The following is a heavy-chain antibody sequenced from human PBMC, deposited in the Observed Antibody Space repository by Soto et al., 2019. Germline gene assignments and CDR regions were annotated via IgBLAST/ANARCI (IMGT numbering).Heavy chain of an antibody. CDR1: GGSISSGGYS. Sequence: QLQLQESGSGLVKPSQTLSLTCAVSGGSISSGGYSWSWIRQPPGKGLEWIGYIYHSGSTYYNPSLTRRDTTSVDRSKNQFSLKLSSVTAADTAVYYCARTMGYQDAFDIWGQGTMVTVSS. CDR3: ARTMGYQDAFDI. CDR2: IYHSGST. J-gene: IGHJ3*02. D-gene: IGHD2-8*01. V-gene: IGHV4-30-2*01.